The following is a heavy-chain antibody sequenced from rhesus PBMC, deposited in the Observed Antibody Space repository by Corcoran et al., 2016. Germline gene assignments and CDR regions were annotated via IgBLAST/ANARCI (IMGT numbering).Heavy chain of an antibody. J-gene: IGHJ4*01. CDR2: INGISGST. Sequence: QVQLQESGPGLVKPSETLSLTRAVSGGSFSSYWWSWIRQPPGKGLEWIGEINGISGSTNYNPSLKSRVTISKAASKNQFSLKLSSVTAADTAVYYCARAYYYGSGGGFDYWGQGVLVTVSS. CDR3: ARAYYYGSGGGFDY. V-gene: IGHV4-80*01. D-gene: IGHD3-28*01. CDR1: GGSFSSYW.